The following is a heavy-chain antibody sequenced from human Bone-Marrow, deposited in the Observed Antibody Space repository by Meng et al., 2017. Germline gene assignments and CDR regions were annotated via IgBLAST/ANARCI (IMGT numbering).Heavy chain of an antibody. CDR1: GGSISGVEYY. V-gene: IGHV4-30-4*01. J-gene: IGHJ5*02. CDR3: ARVNSDCGGVMCYKGWFDP. Sequence: QVHLQESGSGLVKPSQTLSLTCTVSGGSISGVEYYWSWIRPPPGKVLEWIGYIHYSGSTYYNPSLKSRITISVDMSRNQFSLRLTSVTSADMAVYYCARVNSDCGGVMCYKGWFDPWGQGTLVTVAS. CDR2: IHYSGST. D-gene: IGHD2-21*01.